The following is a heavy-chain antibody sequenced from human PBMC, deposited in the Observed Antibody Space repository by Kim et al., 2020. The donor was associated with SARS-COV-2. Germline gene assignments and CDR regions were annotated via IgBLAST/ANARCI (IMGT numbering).Heavy chain of an antibody. CDR2: T. J-gene: IGHJ6*02. D-gene: IGHD6-13*01. Sequence: TYYADSVKGRFTISREHAKNTLYLKMNSLGAEDTAVYYCARDRYSRNQDDWGQGTTVTVSS. V-gene: IGHV3-66*01. CDR3: ARDRYSRNQDD.